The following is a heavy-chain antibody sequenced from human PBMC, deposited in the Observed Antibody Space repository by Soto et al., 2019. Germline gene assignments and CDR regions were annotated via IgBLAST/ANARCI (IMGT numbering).Heavy chain of an antibody. CDR3: ARLKGAFFIPNDNWSDP. V-gene: IGHV4-39*01. CDR1: GDAISISSYY. D-gene: IGHD3-16*02. Sequence: SETLSLTCTGSGDAISISSYYLGWIRQPPGKGLEWIGDIYYSGTTHYNPSLKSRVTISIDTSKNQFSLHLRSVTAADTAVYYCARLKGAFFIPNDNWSDPWGQGTPVPVSS. CDR2: IYYSGTT. J-gene: IGHJ5*02.